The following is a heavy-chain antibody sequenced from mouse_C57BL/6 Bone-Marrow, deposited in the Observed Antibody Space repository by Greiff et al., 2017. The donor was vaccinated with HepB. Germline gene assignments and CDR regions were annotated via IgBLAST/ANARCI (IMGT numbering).Heavy chain of an antibody. Sequence: QVQLKESGAELVKPGASVKLSCKASGYTFTSYWMHWVKQRPGQGLEWIGMIHPNSGSTNYNEKFKSKATLTVDKSSSTAYMQLSSLTSEDSAVYYCARPSDYYGSSYVGYWGQGTTLTVSS. V-gene: IGHV1-64*01. CDR3: ARPSDYYGSSYVGY. D-gene: IGHD1-1*01. CDR2: IHPNSGST. CDR1: GYTFTSYW. J-gene: IGHJ2*01.